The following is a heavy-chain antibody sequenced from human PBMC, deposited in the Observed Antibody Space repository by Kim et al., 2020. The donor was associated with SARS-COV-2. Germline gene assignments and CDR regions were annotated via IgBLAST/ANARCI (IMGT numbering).Heavy chain of an antibody. Sequence: ASVKVSCKASGYTFTSYAMHWVRQAPGQRLEWMGWINAGNGNTKYSQKFQGRVTITRDTSASTAYMELSSLRSEDTAVYYCARGFLVSYYYGMDVWGQGTTVTVSS. CDR2: INAGNGNT. CDR1: GYTFTSYA. V-gene: IGHV1-3*01. D-gene: IGHD3-10*01. CDR3: ARGFLVSYYYGMDV. J-gene: IGHJ6*02.